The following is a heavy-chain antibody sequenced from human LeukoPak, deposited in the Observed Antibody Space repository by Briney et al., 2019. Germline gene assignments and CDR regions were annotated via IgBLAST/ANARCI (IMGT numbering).Heavy chain of an antibody. CDR3: ARQNQVVVTVT. CDR2: IYTSGST. CDR1: GGSISSGSYY. V-gene: IGHV4-61*02. Sequence: SETLSLTCTVSGGSISSGSYYWSWIRQPPGKGLEWIGRIYTSGSTNYNPSLKSRVTISVDMSKNQFSLKLSSVTAADTAVYYCARQNQVVVTVTWGQGTLVTVSS. J-gene: IGHJ5*02. D-gene: IGHD2-21*02.